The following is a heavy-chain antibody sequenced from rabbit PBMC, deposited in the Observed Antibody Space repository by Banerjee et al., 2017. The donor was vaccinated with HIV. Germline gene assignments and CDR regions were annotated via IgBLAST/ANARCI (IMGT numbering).Heavy chain of an antibody. Sequence: QLVESGGGLVQPGESLKLSCKASGIHFSAYSMNWVRQAPGKGLEWIGIIYAGEISTDYASWVNGRFTISSDNAQNTVDLQMNSLTAADTATYFCARIDPRYYTSGWDYFNLWGPGTLVTVS. J-gene: IGHJ4*01. CDR1: GIHFSAYS. CDR3: ARIDPRYYTSGWDYFNL. D-gene: IGHD4-1*01. CDR2: IYAGEIST. V-gene: IGHV1S7*01.